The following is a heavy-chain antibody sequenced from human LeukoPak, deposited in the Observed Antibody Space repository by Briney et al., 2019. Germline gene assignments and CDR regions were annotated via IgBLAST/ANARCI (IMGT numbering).Heavy chain of an antibody. J-gene: IGHJ4*02. CDR2: ISSSDTYT. CDR3: ARGPYSSGSSADY. Sequence: GGSLRLSCAPSGFTFSDYYMSWIRQAPGKGLEWVSYISSSDTYTNYAHSVKGRFTISRDNAKNSLYLQMNGLRAEDTAVYYCARGPYSSGSSADYWGQGTLVIVSS. V-gene: IGHV3-11*06. CDR1: GFTFSDYY. D-gene: IGHD6-19*01.